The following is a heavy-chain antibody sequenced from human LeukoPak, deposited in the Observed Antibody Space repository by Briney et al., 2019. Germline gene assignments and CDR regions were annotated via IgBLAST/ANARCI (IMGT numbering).Heavy chain of an antibody. J-gene: IGHJ3*02. D-gene: IGHD3-22*01. CDR1: GYTFTGDY. CDR3: ARGGFSDSRGSSDAFDI. CDR2: INPNSGGT. Sequence: ASVKVSCKASGYTFTGDYMHWVRQAPGQGLEWMGWINPNSGGTKYAQRFQGRVTLTRDTSITTAYMELSRLRSDDTAIYYCARGGFSDSRGSSDAFDIWGQGTMVTVSS. V-gene: IGHV1-2*02.